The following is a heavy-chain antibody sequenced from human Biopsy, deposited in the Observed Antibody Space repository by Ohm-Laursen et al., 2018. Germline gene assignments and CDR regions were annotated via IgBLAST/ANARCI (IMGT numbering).Heavy chain of an antibody. V-gene: IGHV4-39*07. CDR2: IFYRGST. CDR3: VREPKTGTAEAWYFDL. Sequence: SQTLSLTCTVSGGSISNNNYYWGWIRQPPGKGLEWIGSIFYRGSTHYKPSLKSRITISIDTSENHFSLKLRSVTATDTAVYYCVREPKTGTAEAWYFDLWGRGTLVTVSS. D-gene: IGHD3-9*01. CDR1: GGSISNNNYY. J-gene: IGHJ2*01.